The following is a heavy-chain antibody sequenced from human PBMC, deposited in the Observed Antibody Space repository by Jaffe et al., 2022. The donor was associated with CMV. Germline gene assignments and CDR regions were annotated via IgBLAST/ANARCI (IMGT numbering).Heavy chain of an antibody. CDR2: IDSNGANT. V-gene: IGHV3-64D*06. Sequence: EVQLVESGGGLVQPGESLRLSCSASGFIFKTYAMHWVRQAPGKGLQYVSDIDSNGANTFYADSVKGRFTISRDNSKNTLFLQMSSLTVEDTAVYYCVKDRGGLARDFDSWGQGTLVTVSP. J-gene: IGHJ4*02. CDR3: VKDRGGLARDFDS. CDR1: GFIFKTYA. D-gene: IGHD3-16*01.